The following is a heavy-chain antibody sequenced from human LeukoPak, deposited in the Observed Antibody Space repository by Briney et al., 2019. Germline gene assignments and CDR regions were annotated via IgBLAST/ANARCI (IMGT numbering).Heavy chain of an antibody. CDR2: IYSGGST. D-gene: IGHD4-17*01. CDR3: ARSQMTRVTENYFDY. V-gene: IGHV3-66*01. CDR1: GFTFSNAW. J-gene: IGHJ4*02. Sequence: GGSLRLSCAASGFTFSNAWMSWVRQAPGKGLEWVSVIYSGGSTYHADSVRGRFTISRDNSKNTLYLQMNSLRAEDTALYYCARSQMTRVTENYFDYWGQGTLVTVSS.